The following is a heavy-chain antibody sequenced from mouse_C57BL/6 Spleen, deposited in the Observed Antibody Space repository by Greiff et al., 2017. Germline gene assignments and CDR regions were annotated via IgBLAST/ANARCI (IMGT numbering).Heavy chain of an antibody. CDR3: ARSIYYGYDDWFAY. V-gene: IGHV1-85*01. Sequence: QVQLQQSGPELVKPGASVKLSCKASGYTFTSYDINWVKQRPGQGLEWIGWIYPRDGSTKYNEKFKGKATLTVDTSSSTAYMELHSLTSEDSAVYFCARSIYYGYDDWFAYWGQGTLVTVSA. CDR1: GYTFTSYD. J-gene: IGHJ3*01. CDR2: IYPRDGST. D-gene: IGHD2-2*01.